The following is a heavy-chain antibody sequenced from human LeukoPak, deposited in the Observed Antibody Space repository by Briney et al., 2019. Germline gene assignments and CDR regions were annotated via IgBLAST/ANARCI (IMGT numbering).Heavy chain of an antibody. J-gene: IGHJ4*02. V-gene: IGHV1-2*02. CDR1: GYTFTGYY. D-gene: IGHD3-3*01. CDR3: ARGWKYRSGYTVTELGSGYFDY. Sequence: GASVKVSCKASGYTFTGYYMHWVRQAPGQGLEWMGWINPNSGGTNYAQKFQGRVTMTRDTSISTAYMELSRLRSDDTAVYYCARGWKYRSGYTVTELGSGYFDYWGQGTLVTVSS. CDR2: INPNSGGT.